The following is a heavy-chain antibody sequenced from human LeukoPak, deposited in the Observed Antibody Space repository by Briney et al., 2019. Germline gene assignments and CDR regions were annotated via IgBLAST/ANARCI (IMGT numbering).Heavy chain of an antibody. Sequence: PGGSLRLSCAASGFTVSSDYMSWVRQAPGKGLEWVSAISGSGGSTYYADSVKGRFTISRDNSKNTLYLQMNSLRAEDTAVYYCALCITMVRGVIWDYYYYYGMDVWGQGTTVTVSS. J-gene: IGHJ6*02. CDR2: ISGSGGST. D-gene: IGHD3-10*01. CDR1: GFTVSSDY. CDR3: ALCITMVRGVIWDYYYYYGMDV. V-gene: IGHV3-23*01.